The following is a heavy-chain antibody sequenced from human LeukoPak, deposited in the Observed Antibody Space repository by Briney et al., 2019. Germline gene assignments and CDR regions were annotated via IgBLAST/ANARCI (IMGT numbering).Heavy chain of an antibody. CDR2: INPNSGGT. CDR3: VRDSRGDYYFDY. V-gene: IGHV1-2*04. Sequence: ASVKVSCKASGYTFTGYYMHWVRQAPGQGLEWMGWINPNSGGTNYAQKFQGWVTMTTDTSTSTAYMELRSLRSDDTAVYYCVRDSRGDYYFDYWGQGTLVTVSS. J-gene: IGHJ4*02. CDR1: GYTFTGYY. D-gene: IGHD7-27*01.